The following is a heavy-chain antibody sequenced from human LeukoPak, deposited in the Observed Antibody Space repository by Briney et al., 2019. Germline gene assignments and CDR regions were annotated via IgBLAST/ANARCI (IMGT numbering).Heavy chain of an antibody. CDR2: INPDGNKK. D-gene: IGHD5-18*01. Sequence: SGGSLRLSCAASGSTFGNYYMDWVRQAPGKGLEWVASINPDGNKKYSADSVKGRFTISRDNAENSLYLQMNSLRVEDTAFYYCARDLAYSRLDYWGQGMLVTVSS. CDR1: GSTFGNYY. CDR3: ARDLAYSRLDY. V-gene: IGHV3-7*01. J-gene: IGHJ4*02.